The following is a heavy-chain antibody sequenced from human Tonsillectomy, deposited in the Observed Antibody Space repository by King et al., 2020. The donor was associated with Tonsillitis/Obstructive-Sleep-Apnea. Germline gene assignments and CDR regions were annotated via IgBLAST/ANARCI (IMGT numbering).Heavy chain of an antibody. J-gene: IGHJ2*01. CDR2: IYPYDSGT. CDR3: ARRICSGAVCYATSSNFDV. CDR1: GFKFINYW. Sequence: QLVQSGAEVKKPGESLKISCQGSGFKFINYWIGWVRQMPGKGLEWMGNIYPYDSGTRYSPSFEGQVTISADKSTSTAYLQWNSLKAPDSAMYYCARRICSGAVCYATSSNFDVSGRGTPVTVPS. D-gene: IGHD2-15*01. V-gene: IGHV5-51*01.